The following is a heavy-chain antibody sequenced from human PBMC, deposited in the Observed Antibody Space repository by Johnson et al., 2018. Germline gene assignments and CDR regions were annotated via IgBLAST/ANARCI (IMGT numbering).Heavy chain of an antibody. CDR1: GGTFSSYT. Sequence: QVQLVQSGAEVKKXGSSVKVXCKASGGTFSSYTISWVRQAPGQGLEWMGGIIPIFGTANYAQKFQGRVTITSDESTSTAYMELSTLRSEDTAVYYCASVYCSGGSCYSEVHYYYYGMDVWGQGTTVTVSS. CDR2: IIPIFGTA. V-gene: IGHV1-69*05. J-gene: IGHJ6*02. D-gene: IGHD2-15*01. CDR3: ASVYCSGGSCYSEVHYYYYGMDV.